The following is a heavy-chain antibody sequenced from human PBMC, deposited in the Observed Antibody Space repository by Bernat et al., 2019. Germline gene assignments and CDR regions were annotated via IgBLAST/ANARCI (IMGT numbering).Heavy chain of an antibody. CDR2: IIPIFGTA. CDR1: GGTVSSYA. D-gene: IGHD4-17*01. CDR3: ASSASGDYGRGVD. J-gene: IGHJ4*02. V-gene: IGHV1-69*06. Sequence: QVQLVQSGAEVKKPGSSVKVSCKAAGGTVSSYAISWVRQAPGQGLEWVGGIIPIFGTANYAQKFQGRVTITADKSTSTAYMELSSLRSEDTAVYYCASSASGDYGRGVDWGQGTLVTVSS.